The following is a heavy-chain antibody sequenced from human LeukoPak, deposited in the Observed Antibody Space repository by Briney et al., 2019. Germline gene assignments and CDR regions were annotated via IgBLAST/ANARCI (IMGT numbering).Heavy chain of an antibody. D-gene: IGHD6-19*01. Sequence: SETLSLTCTVSGGSISSYYWSWIRQPAGKGLEWIGRIYTSGSTYYNPSLKSRVTISVDTSKNQFSLKLSSVTAADTAVYYCARHGAVAGTNWFDPWGQGTLVTVSS. CDR2: IYTSGST. CDR3: ARHGAVAGTNWFDP. V-gene: IGHV4-4*07. CDR1: GGSISSYY. J-gene: IGHJ5*02.